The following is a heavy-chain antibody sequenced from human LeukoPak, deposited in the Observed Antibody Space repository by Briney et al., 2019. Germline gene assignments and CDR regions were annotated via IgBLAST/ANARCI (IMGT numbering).Heavy chain of an antibody. D-gene: IGHD2-21*01. CDR1: GFTFSNYA. CDR2: ISGSGGST. Sequence: GGSLRLSCAGSGFTFSNYAMTWVRQAPGKGLEWVSDISGSGGSTFYADSVRGRFTISRDNSKNTLYLHMKSLRAEDAAVYYCAKAPVTSCRGAYCYPFDSWGQGTVVTVSS. CDR3: AKAPVTSCRGAYCYPFDS. J-gene: IGHJ4*02. V-gene: IGHV3-23*01.